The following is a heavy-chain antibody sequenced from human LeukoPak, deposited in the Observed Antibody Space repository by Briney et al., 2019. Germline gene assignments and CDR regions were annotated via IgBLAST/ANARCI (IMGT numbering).Heavy chain of an antibody. CDR1: GFTFSSYG. J-gene: IGHJ4*02. Sequence: GRSLRLSCAASGFTFSSYGMHWVRQAPGKGLEWVAVISYDGSNKYYADSVKGRFTISRDNAKNSLYLQMNSLRAEDTAVYYCARCSAIIMVRGVMTTPDYWGQGTLVTVSS. V-gene: IGHV3-30*03. CDR2: ISYDGSNK. D-gene: IGHD3-10*01. CDR3: ARCSAIIMVRGVMTTPDY.